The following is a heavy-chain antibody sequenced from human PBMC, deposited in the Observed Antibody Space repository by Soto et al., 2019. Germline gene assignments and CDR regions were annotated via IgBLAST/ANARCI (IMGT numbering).Heavy chain of an antibody. Sequence: QLQLQESGPGLVKPSETLSLTCTVSGCSISRSSYYWGWIRQPPGKGLEWIGSISYSGSTYYNPSLKSRDAISADTPKNQSSLKLSSVTAADTAVYYCARHDYGGFGLWGQGTLVTVSS. CDR1: GCSISRSSYY. J-gene: IGHJ4*02. D-gene: IGHD4-17*01. CDR3: ARHDYGGFGL. V-gene: IGHV4-39*01. CDR2: ISYSGST.